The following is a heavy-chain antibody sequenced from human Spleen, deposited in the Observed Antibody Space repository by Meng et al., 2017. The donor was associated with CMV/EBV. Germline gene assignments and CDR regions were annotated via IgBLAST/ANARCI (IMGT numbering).Heavy chain of an antibody. J-gene: IGHJ4*02. CDR2: INHSGST. CDR1: GGSFSGYS. V-gene: IGHV4-34*01. Sequence: TCAGYGGSFSGYSWSWIRQPPGKGLEWIGEINHSGSTNYNPSLKSRVTISVDTSKNQFSLKLSSVTAADTAVYYCARGGSGWYPIDYWGQGTLVTVSS. CDR3: ARGGSGWYPIDY. D-gene: IGHD6-19*01.